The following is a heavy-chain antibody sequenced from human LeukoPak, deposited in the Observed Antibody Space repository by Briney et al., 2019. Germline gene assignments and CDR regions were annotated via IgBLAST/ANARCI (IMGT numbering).Heavy chain of an antibody. CDR3: ARDTNYDILTGYYSGSDYYGMDV. D-gene: IGHD3-9*01. CDR2: ISYDGSNK. Sequence: QPGRSLRLSCAASGFTFSSYAMHGVRQAPGKGLEGGADISYDGSNKYYADSVKGRFTISRDNSKNTLYLQMNSLRAEDTAVYYCARDTNYDILTGYYSGSDYYGMDVWGQGTTVTVSS. J-gene: IGHJ6*02. CDR1: GFTFSSYA. V-gene: IGHV3-30-3*01.